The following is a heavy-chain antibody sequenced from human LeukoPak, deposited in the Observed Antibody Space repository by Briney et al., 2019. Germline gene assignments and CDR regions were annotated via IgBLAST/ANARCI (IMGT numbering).Heavy chain of an antibody. V-gene: IGHV5-51*01. CDR3: VRQKIVPGTSQLRTFDA. J-gene: IGHJ4*02. CDR2: LYPIDFDK. CDR1: GYKFTSYW. Sequence: GDSLKISCKASGYKFTSYWIAWVRQKPGHGLEWMGSLYPIDFDKTYSPSFQGQVTMSADRSINTAYLQWSSLKASDTAMYYCVRQKIVPGTSQLRTFDAWGLGTLVSVSS. D-gene: IGHD2/OR15-2a*01.